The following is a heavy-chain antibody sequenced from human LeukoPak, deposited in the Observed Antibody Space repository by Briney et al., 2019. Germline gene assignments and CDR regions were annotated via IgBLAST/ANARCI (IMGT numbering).Heavy chain of an antibody. CDR1: GFTFNNYG. CDR3: ARVGCIGDSCHGYFDY. Sequence: KPGGSLRLSCAASGFTFNNYGIHWVRQAPGKGLEWVAVISYDGRKKYYVDSVKGRFTISRDNSQNTVDLQMNSLRDEDTAVYYCARVGCIGDSCHGYFDYWGQGTVVTVSS. V-gene: IGHV3-30*03. J-gene: IGHJ4*03. D-gene: IGHD2-15*01. CDR2: ISYDGRKK.